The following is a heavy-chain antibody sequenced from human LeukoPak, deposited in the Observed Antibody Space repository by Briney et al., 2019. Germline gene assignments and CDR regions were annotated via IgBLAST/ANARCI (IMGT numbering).Heavy chain of an antibody. CDR1: GYSFTTYW. V-gene: IGHV5-10-1*01. J-gene: IGHJ4*02. CDR3: ARLNYYGSGSYSHDY. D-gene: IGHD3-10*01. Sequence: GESLKISCKGSGYSFTTYWISWVRQMPGKGLEWMGRINPSDSYTKYSPSFQGLVTLSADKSISTAYLQWSSLVASDTAMYYCARLNYYGSGSYSHDYWGQGTLVTVSS. CDR2: INPSDSYT.